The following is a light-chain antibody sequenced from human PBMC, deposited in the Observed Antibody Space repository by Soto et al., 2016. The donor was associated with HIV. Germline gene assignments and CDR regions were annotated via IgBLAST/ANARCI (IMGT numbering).Light chain of an antibody. J-gene: IGKJ1*01. CDR1: QSISTY. CDR2: DAS. Sequence: DIQMTQSPSSLSLSIGDRVSITCRASQSISTYLNWYQQKPGRAPKLLIYDASSLQSGVPSRFSGRGSGTDFTLTISGLQHEDLATYYCQQSSRTPRTFGQGTKVEI. V-gene: IGKV1-39*01. CDR3: QQSSRTPRT.